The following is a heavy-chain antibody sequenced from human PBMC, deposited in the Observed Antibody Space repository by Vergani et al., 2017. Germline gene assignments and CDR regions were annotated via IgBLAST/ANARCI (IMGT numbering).Heavy chain of an antibody. V-gene: IGHV4-34*01. CDR2: INHSGST. Sequence: QVQLQESGPGLLKPSETLPLTCAVYGGSFSGYYWSWIRQPPGKGLEWIGEINHSGSTNYNPSLKSRVTISVDTSKNQFSLKLSSVTAADTAVYYYARPAXSSSSRRYYYYMDVWGKGTTVTVSS. J-gene: IGHJ6*03. CDR1: GGSFSGYY. D-gene: IGHD6-6*01. CDR3: ARPAXSSSSRRYYYYMDV.